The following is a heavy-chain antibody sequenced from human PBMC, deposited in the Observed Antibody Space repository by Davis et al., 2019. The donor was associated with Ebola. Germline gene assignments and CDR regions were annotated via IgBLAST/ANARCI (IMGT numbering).Heavy chain of an antibody. CDR3: ARSRDGYYRALDY. CDR2: INHSGST. J-gene: IGHJ4*02. Sequence: MPSETLSLTCAVYGGSFSGYYWSWIRQPPGKGLEWIGEINHSGSTNCNPSLKSRVTISVDTSKNQFSLKLSSVTAADTAVYYCARSRDGYYRALDYWGQGTLVTVSS. CDR1: GGSFSGYY. D-gene: IGHD5-24*01. V-gene: IGHV4-34*01.